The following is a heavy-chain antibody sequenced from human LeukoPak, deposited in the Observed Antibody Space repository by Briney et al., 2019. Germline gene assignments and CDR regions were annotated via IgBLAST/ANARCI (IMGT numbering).Heavy chain of an antibody. CDR2: ISAYNGNT. V-gene: IGHV1-18*01. CDR1: GYTFTSYG. CDR3: ARFRFGVYYHDSSGYVDY. D-gene: IGHD3-22*01. Sequence: ASVKVSCKASGYTFTSYGISWVRQAPGQGLEWMGWISAYNGNTNYAQKLQGRVTMTTDTSTSTAYMELRSLRSDDTAVYYCARFRFGVYYHDSSGYVDYWGQGTLVTVSS. J-gene: IGHJ4*02.